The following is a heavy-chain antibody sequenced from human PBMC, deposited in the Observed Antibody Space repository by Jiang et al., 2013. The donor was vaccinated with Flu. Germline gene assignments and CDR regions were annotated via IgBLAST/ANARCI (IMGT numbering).Heavy chain of an antibody. D-gene: IGHD3-22*01. CDR1: SYW. Sequence: SYWIGWVRQMPGKGLEWMGIIYPGDSDTRYSPSFQGQVTISADKSISTAYLQWSSLKAPDTAMYYCARTEGGYYYDSSAIWGQGTMVTVSS. V-gene: IGHV5-51*01. CDR3: ARTEGGYYYDSSAI. J-gene: IGHJ3*02. CDR2: IYPGDSDT.